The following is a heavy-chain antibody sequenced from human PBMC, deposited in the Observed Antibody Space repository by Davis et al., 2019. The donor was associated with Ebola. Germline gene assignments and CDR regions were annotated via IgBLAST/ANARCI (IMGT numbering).Heavy chain of an antibody. CDR1: GYNFRDYG. V-gene: IGHV1-18*01. D-gene: IGHD2-8*02. CDR3: ARESGVVGYIDH. Sequence: AASVKVSCKASGYNFRDYGFSWVRRAPGQGLEWLGWISAFNGYTSYAQKFQGRVTMTTDNPTNTIYMELRGLRSDDTAVYYCARESGVVGYIDHWGQGTRVTVSS. CDR2: ISAFNGYT. J-gene: IGHJ4*02.